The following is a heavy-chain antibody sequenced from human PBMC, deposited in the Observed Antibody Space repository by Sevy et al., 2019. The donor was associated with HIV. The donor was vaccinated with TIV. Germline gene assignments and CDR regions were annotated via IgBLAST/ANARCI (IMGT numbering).Heavy chain of an antibody. CDR1: GFTFSNYE. CDR2: IGRSGSPI. V-gene: IGHV3-48*03. CDR3: AGGLGYYDTSGYSLFDY. J-gene: IGHJ4*02. Sequence: GGSLRLSCTASGFTFSNYEMNWVRQAPGKGLEWVSYIGRSGSPIYYADSVKGRFTISRDNAKNSLYLQMNTLRAEDTAVYYWAGGLGYYDTSGYSLFDYWGQGTLVTVSS. D-gene: IGHD3-22*01.